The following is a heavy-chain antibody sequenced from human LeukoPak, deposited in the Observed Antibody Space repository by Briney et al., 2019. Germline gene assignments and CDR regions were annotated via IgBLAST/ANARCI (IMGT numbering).Heavy chain of an antibody. D-gene: IGHD6-19*01. J-gene: IGHJ5*02. CDR3: AKAPGPQWLVINWFDP. CDR2: ISGSGGST. Sequence: GGSLRLSCAASGFTFSSYAMSWVRQAPGKGLEWVSAISGSGGSTYYADSVKGRVTISRDNSKNTLYLQMNSLRAQDTAVYCYAKAPGPQWLVINWFDPWGQGTLVTVSS. V-gene: IGHV3-23*01. CDR1: GFTFSSYA.